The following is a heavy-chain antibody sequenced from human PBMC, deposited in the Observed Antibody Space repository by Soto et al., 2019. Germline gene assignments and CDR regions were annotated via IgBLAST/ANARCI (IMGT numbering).Heavy chain of an antibody. V-gene: IGHV3-33*01. CDR1: GFSFRSYG. CDR3: ARDLRADTRGTYGMDV. Sequence: QVQLVESGGGVVQPGRSLRLSCAASGFSFRSYGMHWVRQAPGKGLEWVAVMWFDGSNKQYSDSVKGRFTISRDSSKNTLYLQMNSLRAEDTAVYYCARDLRADTRGTYGMDVWGQGTTVTVTS. J-gene: IGHJ6*02. CDR2: MWFDGSNK.